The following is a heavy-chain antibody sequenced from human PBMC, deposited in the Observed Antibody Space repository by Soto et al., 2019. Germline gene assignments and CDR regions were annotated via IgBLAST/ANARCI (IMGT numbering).Heavy chain of an antibody. CDR2: IIPILGIA. CDR1: GGTFSSYT. CDR3: ARDLPAIAARPGVDY. Sequence: QVQLVQSGAEVKKPGSSVKVSCKASGGTFSSYTISWVRQAPGQGLEWMGRIIPILGIANYAQKFQGRVMITADKSTSTAYMELSSLRSEDTAVYYCARDLPAIAARPGVDYWGQGTLVTVSS. V-gene: IGHV1-69*08. J-gene: IGHJ4*02. D-gene: IGHD6-6*01.